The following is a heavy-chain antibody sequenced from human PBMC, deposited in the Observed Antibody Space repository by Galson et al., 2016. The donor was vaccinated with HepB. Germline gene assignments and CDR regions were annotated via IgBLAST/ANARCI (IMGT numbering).Heavy chain of an antibody. CDR1: GFTFSTYW. CDR3: AREPGYNYGFTWGY. J-gene: IGHJ4*02. V-gene: IGHV3-7*01. D-gene: IGHD5-18*01. CDR2: IKEDGSER. Sequence: SLRLSCAASGFTFSTYWMTWVRQAPGKGLEWVANIKEDGSERYYADSVRGRFTISRDNAKNSLYLQMNSLRAEDAAVYYCAREPGYNYGFTWGYWGQGPRVTVSS.